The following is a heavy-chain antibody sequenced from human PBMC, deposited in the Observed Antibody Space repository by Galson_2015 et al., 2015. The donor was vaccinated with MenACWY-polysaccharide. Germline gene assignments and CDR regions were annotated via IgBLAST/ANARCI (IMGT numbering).Heavy chain of an antibody. D-gene: IGHD3-22*01. CDR1: GFTFSSYW. V-gene: IGHV3-74*01. Sequence: SLRLSCAASGFTFSSYWMHWVRQAPGKGLVWVSRIYSDGSDTTYADSVKGRFTVSRDNAKNTLYLQMNSLRAEDTAVYYCARDLYPTTYYSDSSPLSDYWGQGTLVTVPS. J-gene: IGHJ4*02. CDR2: IYSDGSDT. CDR3: ARDLYPTTYYSDSSPLSDY.